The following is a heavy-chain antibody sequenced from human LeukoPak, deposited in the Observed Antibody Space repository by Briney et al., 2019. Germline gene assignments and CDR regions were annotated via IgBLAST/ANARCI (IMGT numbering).Heavy chain of an antibody. CDR3: AKDSPTYDFWSGYYRGHFDY. CDR2: ISGDGGST. CDR1: GFTFDDYA. V-gene: IGHV3-43*02. Sequence: GGSLRLSCAASGFTFDDYAMHWVRHAPGKGLEWVSLISGDGGSTYYADSVKVRFTISRDNSKNSLYLQMNSLRTEDTALYYCAKDSPTYDFWSGYYRGHFDYWGQGTLVTVSS. D-gene: IGHD3-3*01. J-gene: IGHJ4*02.